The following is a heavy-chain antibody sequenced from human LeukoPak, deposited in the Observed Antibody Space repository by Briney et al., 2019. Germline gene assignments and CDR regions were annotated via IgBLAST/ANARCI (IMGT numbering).Heavy chain of an antibody. D-gene: IGHD6-13*01. CDR1: GYTFTDYY. Sequence: GASVKVSCKASGYTFTDYYMHWVRQAPGQGLEWMGWINPNSGGTNYAQKFQGRVTMTRDTSISTAYMELSRLRSDDTAVFYCASEEVMAAAGPTLDYWGQGALVTVSS. V-gene: IGHV1-2*02. CDR2: INPNSGGT. CDR3: ASEEVMAAAGPTLDY. J-gene: IGHJ4*02.